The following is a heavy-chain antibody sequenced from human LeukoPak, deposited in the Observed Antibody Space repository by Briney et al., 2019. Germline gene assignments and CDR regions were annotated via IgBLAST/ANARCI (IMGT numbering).Heavy chain of an antibody. V-gene: IGHV4-61*01. J-gene: IGHJ4*02. CDR3: ARDMGAPDYGSYSVDY. D-gene: IGHD4-23*01. CDR2: IHYSGSA. CDR1: GGSVSSGSYY. Sequence: SETLSLTCTVSGGSVSSGSYYWSWIRQPPGRGLEWIAYIHYSGSAAYNPSLKSRVTISRDMSTSQFSLKMTSVTAADTAVYFCARDMGAPDYGSYSVDYWGQGTLVTVSS.